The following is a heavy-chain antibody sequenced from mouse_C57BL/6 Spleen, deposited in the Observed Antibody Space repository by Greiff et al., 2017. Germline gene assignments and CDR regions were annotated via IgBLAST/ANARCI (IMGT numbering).Heavy chain of an antibody. CDR1: GYTFTDYE. CDR3: TRGHYFDY. Sequence: VKLQESGAELVRPGASVTLSCKASGYTFTDYEMHWVKQTPVHGLEWIGAIDPETGGTAYNQKFKGKAILTADKSSSTAYMELRSLTSEDSAVYYCTRGHYFDYWGQGTTLTVSS. J-gene: IGHJ2*01. V-gene: IGHV1-15*01. CDR2: IDPETGGT.